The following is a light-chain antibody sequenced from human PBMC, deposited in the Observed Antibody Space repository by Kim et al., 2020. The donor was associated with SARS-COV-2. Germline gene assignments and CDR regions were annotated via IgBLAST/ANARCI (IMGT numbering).Light chain of an antibody. Sequence: GQGFPISCSGRTSNSGSNTVTWYQQLPETAPSLLIYSNDQRPSGVADRFSGSKSGTSASLAISGLQSEDEANYYCAAWDDSLNGVVFGGGTQLTVL. CDR2: SND. CDR3: AAWDDSLNGVV. CDR1: TSNSGSNT. J-gene: IGLJ2*01. V-gene: IGLV1-44*01.